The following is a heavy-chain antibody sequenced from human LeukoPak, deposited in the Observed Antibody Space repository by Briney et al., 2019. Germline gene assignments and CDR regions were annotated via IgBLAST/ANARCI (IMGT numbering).Heavy chain of an antibody. J-gene: IGHJ3*02. Sequence: SVKVSCKASGGTFSSYAINWVRQAPGQGLEWMGRIIPIFGTANYAQKFQGRVTITTDESTSTAYMELSSLRSEDTAVYYCARGFTTTKKQNAFDIWGQGTMVTVSS. CDR3: ARGFTTTKKQNAFDI. D-gene: IGHD3-22*01. V-gene: IGHV1-69*05. CDR2: IIPIFGTA. CDR1: GGTFSSYA.